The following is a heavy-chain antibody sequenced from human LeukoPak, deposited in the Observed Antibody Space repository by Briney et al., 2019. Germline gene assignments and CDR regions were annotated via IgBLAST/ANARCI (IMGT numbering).Heavy chain of an antibody. D-gene: IGHD3-9*01. V-gene: IGHV1-18*01. J-gene: IGHJ3*02. CDR1: GYTFTSYG. CDR2: ISAYNGNT. CDR3: ARDAARRVRYFDWLLYRIDAFDI. Sequence: ASVKVSCKASGYTFTSYGISWVRQAPGQGLERMGWISAYNGNTNYAQKLQGRVTMTTDTSTSTAHMELRSLRSDDTAVYYCARDAARRVRYFDWLLYRIDAFDIWGRGTMVTVSS.